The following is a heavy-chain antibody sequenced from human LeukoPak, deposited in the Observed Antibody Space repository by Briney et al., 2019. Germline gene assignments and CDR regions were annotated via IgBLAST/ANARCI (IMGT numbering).Heavy chain of an antibody. J-gene: IGHJ6*03. Sequence: GESLRLSCAASGFTLSSYAMSGVRDAPGKGLEWGSAISGSGGSTYYADSVKGRFTISRDNSKNTLYVDKSTLRAEDTAVYYCVTERTVGFGELGSQYYYYYIDVWGKGTTVTVSS. CDR2: ISGSGGST. D-gene: IGHD3-10*01. CDR3: VTERTVGFGELGSQYYYYYIDV. CDR1: GFTLSSYA. V-gene: IGHV3-23*01.